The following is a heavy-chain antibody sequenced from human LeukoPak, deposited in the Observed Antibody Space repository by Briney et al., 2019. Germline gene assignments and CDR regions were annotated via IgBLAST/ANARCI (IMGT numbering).Heavy chain of an antibody. CDR1: VYTFTNYH. D-gene: IGHD2-21*02. CDR2: INPDTGDK. CDR3: ARTTSMTASGYDY. Sequence: ASVKVSCTASVYTFTNYHINWVRQASGQGLEWMTWINPDTGDKGYARKFQDRVTITTDTSISTAYMELGSLSSEDTAVYFCARTTSMTASGYDYWGQGTLVTVSS. V-gene: IGHV1-8*03. J-gene: IGHJ4*02.